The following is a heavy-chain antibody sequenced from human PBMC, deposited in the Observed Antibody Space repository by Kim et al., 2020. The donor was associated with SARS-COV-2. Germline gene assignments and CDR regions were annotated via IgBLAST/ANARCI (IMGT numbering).Heavy chain of an antibody. CDR2: ISGDGGST. V-gene: IGHV3-43*02. CDR3: ALTYYYDSSGTAGTFDI. J-gene: IGHJ3*02. CDR1: GFTFDDYA. Sequence: GGSLRLSCAASGFTFDDYAMHWVRQAPGKGLEWVSLISGDGGSTYYADSVKGRFTISRDNSKNSLYLQMNSLRTEDTALYYCALTYYYDSSGTAGTFDIWGQGTMVTVSS. D-gene: IGHD3-22*01.